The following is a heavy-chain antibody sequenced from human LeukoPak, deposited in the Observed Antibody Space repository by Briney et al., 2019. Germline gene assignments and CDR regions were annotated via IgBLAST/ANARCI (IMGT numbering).Heavy chain of an antibody. J-gene: IGHJ4*02. D-gene: IGHD2/OR15-2a*01. CDR3: ATNRGDLRTLYYFDY. CDR2: ISSSSTTS. V-gene: IGHV3-48*01. CDR1: GFSFSTYS. Sequence: GGSLRLSCAASGFSFSTYSMNWVRQAPGKGLEWVSSISSSSTTSYYADSVNGRFILSRDNAKNSLSLQMNSLRAEDTAEYYCATNRGDLRTLYYFDYWGRGTLVTVSS.